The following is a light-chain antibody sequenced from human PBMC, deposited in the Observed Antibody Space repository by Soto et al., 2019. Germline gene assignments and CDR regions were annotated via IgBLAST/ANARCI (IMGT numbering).Light chain of an antibody. V-gene: IGKV3-20*01. J-gene: IGKJ2*01. CDR2: GSS. Sequence: EVVLTQSPGTLSLSPGERATLSCRASQTVSNNYLAWYQQKPGQAPRLLIFGSSDRSTGIPDRFSGSGSGTDFNLTISRLGPEDFAVYYCQQYGSSPPDTFGQGTKLEIK. CDR1: QTVSNNY. CDR3: QQYGSSPPDT.